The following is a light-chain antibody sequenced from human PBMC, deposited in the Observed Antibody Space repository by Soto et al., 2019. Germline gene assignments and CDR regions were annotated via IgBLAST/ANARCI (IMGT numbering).Light chain of an antibody. V-gene: IGKV3-15*01. CDR2: GAS. CDR3: HQYNNWPLT. J-gene: IGKJ2*01. Sequence: EIVMTQSPATLSVSPGERVTLSCRASQSVSSNLAWYQRKPGQVPRLLIYGASTRATGIPARFSGSGSGTEFTLTISSLQSEDFAVYYCHQYNNWPLTFGQGTKVDIK. CDR1: QSVSSN.